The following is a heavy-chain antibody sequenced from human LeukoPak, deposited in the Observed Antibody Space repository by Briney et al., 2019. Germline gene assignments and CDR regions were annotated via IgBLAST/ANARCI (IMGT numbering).Heavy chain of an antibody. J-gene: IGHJ4*02. CDR1: GFTFSSYS. CDR3: ARMSASYLDY. Sequence: GGSLRLSCAASGFTFSSYSMNWVRQAPGKGLEWVSYISSSSSTIYYADSVKGRFTISRDNSKNTLDLQMNSLRAEDTAVYYCARMSASYLDYWGQGTLVSVSS. V-gene: IGHV3-48*01. CDR2: ISSSSSTI. D-gene: IGHD3-3*01.